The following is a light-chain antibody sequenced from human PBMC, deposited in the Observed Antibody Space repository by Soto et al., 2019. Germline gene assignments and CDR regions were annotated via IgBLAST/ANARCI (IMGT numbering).Light chain of an antibody. Sequence: DIVMTQFSLSLPVTPGEPASISCRSSQSLLHSNGYNYLDWYLQKPGQSPQLLIYLGSNRASGVPDRFSGSGSGTDFTLKISRAEADDVGIYYCMQGLQASRTVGGGTKVDSK. CDR2: LGS. CDR3: MQGLQASRT. CDR1: QSLLHSNGYNY. V-gene: IGKV2-28*01. J-gene: IGKJ4*01.